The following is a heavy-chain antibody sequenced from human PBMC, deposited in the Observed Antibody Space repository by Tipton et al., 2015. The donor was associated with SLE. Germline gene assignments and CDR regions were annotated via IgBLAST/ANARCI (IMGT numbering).Heavy chain of an antibody. CDR1: GGSMSTYY. Sequence: GLVKPSETLSLTCTVSGGSMSTYYWSWIRLPPGKGLEWIGYIYYSGGTSYNPSLNSRVTISVDTSRNQFSLKLTSVTAAGSAVYYCARYSLTNWHLDLWGRGTLVTVSS. J-gene: IGHJ2*01. CDR3: ARYSLTNWHLDL. V-gene: IGHV4-59*01. D-gene: IGHD2-15*01. CDR2: IYYSGGT.